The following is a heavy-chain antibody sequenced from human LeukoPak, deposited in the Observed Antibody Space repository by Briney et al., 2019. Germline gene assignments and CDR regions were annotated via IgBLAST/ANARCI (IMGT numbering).Heavy chain of an antibody. J-gene: IGHJ4*02. Sequence: GGSLRLSCAASGFTFSSYAMSWVRQAPGKGLEWVGRIKSKTDGGTTDYAAPVKGRFTISRDDSKNTLYLQMSSLKTEDTAVYYCTTIGLYNWNDGGFDYWGQGTLVTVSS. V-gene: IGHV3-15*01. CDR3: TTIGLYNWNDGGFDY. D-gene: IGHD1-1*01. CDR1: GFTFSSYA. CDR2: IKSKTDGGTT.